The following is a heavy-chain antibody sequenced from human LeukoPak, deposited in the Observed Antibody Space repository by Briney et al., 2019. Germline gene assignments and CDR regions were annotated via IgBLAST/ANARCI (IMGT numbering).Heavy chain of an antibody. CDR1: GYTFTSYG. V-gene: IGHV1-18*01. Sequence: ASVKVSFTASGYTFTSYGISWVRQAPGQGLEWMGWISAYNGNTNYAQKLQGRVTMTTDTSTSTAYMELRSLRSDDTAVYYCARVDITMIVVVITRFDYWGQGTLVTVSS. J-gene: IGHJ4*02. CDR3: ARVDITMIVVVITRFDY. D-gene: IGHD3-22*01. CDR2: ISAYNGNT.